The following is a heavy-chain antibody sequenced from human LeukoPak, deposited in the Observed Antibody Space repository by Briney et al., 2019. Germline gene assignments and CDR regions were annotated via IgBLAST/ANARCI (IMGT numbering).Heavy chain of an antibody. J-gene: IGHJ4*02. CDR2: MNPNSGNT. Sequence: ASVKVSCKASGYTFTSYDINWVRQATGQGLEWMGWMNPNSGNTNYAQKFQGRVTMTTDTATSTAYMELRSLRSDDSALYYCARDLTLLRRFNQYDILTGYYMGYWGQGTLVTVSS. CDR1: GYTFTSYD. V-gene: IGHV1-8*01. CDR3: ARDLTLLRRFNQYDILTGYYMGY. D-gene: IGHD3-9*01.